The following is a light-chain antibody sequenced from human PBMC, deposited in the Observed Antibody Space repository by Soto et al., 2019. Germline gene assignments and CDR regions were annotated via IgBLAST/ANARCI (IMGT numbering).Light chain of an antibody. CDR3: QQYGSSPRYT. CDR1: QSVSSNY. Sequence: EIVLTQSPGTLSLSPGERATLFCRASQSVSSNYLAWYQQKPGQAPRLLIHNASRRAAGIPDRFSGSGSGTDFTLTISRLEPEDFAVYYCQQYGSSPRYTFGQGTKLEIK. J-gene: IGKJ2*01. CDR2: NAS. V-gene: IGKV3-20*01.